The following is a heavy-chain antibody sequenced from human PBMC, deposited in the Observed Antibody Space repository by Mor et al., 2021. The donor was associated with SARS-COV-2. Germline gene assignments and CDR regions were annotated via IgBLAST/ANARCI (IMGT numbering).Heavy chain of an antibody. D-gene: IGHD3-10*01. J-gene: IGHJ4*02. V-gene: IGHV3-30*01. Sequence: LWGLSFIANDGSNKFYADSVKGRFTISRDNSKNTLYVQMNSLRTEDTAVYYCARDYGSGSYSFDYWGQGTLVTVSS. CDR3: ARDYGSGSYSFDY. CDR2: IANDGSNK.